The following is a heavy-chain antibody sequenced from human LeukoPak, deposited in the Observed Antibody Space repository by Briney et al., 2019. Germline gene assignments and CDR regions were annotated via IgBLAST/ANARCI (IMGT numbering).Heavy chain of an antibody. CDR1: GFTFSSYA. CDR2: ISGSGGST. Sequence: PGGSLRLSCAASGFTFSSYAMSWVRQAPGKGLEWVSAISGSGGSTYYADSVKGRFTISRDNSKNTLYLQMNSLRAEDTAVYYCAKAQKQLWFSELAFDIWGQGTMVTVSS. D-gene: IGHD5-18*01. V-gene: IGHV3-23*01. CDR3: AKAQKQLWFSELAFDI. J-gene: IGHJ3*02.